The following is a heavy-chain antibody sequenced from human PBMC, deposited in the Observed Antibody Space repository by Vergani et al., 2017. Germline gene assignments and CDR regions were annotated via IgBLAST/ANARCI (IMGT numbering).Heavy chain of an antibody. CDR3: AKDSGSSSPSAACFDY. V-gene: IGHV3-9*01. D-gene: IGHD6-13*01. J-gene: IGHJ4*02. Sequence: EVQLVESGGGLVQPGRSLRLSCAASGFTFDDYAMHWVRQAPGKGLEWVSGIIWNSGSIGYADSVKGRFTISRDNAKNSLYLQMNSLRAEDTALYYCAKDSGSSSPSAACFDYWGQGTLVTVSS. CDR2: IIWNSGSI. CDR1: GFTFDDYA.